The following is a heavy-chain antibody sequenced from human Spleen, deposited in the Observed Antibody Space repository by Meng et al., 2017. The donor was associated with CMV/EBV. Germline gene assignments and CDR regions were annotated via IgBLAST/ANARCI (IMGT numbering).Heavy chain of an antibody. J-gene: IGHJ4*02. D-gene: IGHD5-24*01. CDR3: ARVGYNGYSY. Sequence: KVSRKTSGGTFSSYAISWVRQAPGQGLEWMGGIIAIFGTPNYAQKFQGRVTITTDDSTSTAYMVLSSLRSEDTAMYYCARVGYNGYSYWGQGTLVTVSS. CDR1: GGTFSSYA. V-gene: IGHV1-69*05. CDR2: IIAIFGTP.